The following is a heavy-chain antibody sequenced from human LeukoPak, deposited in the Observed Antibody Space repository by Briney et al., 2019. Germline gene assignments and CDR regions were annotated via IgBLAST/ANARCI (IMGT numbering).Heavy chain of an antibody. J-gene: IGHJ4*02. Sequence: SETLSLTCAVSGYFISSGYYWGWIRQPPGKGLEWIGTIYHSGSTYYNTSLKSRVNMSVDTSKNHFSLKLSSVTAADTAVYYCARLSGYWGQGTLVTVSS. CDR3: ARLSGY. V-gene: IGHV4-38-2*01. CDR2: IYHSGST. CDR1: GYFISSGYY.